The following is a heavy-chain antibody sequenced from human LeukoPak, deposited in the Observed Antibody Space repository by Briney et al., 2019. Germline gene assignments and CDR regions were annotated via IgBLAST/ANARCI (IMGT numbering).Heavy chain of an antibody. V-gene: IGHV3-30*02. CDR3: ARDTSYYDFWSGYYTFFDY. Sequence: GGSLRLSCAASGFTFSSYGIHWVRQAPGKGLEWVAFIRYDGNNKYYADSVKGRFTISRDNSKNTLYLQMNSLRAEDTAVYYCARDTSYYDFWSGYYTFFDYWGQGTLVTVSS. J-gene: IGHJ4*02. CDR2: IRYDGNNK. D-gene: IGHD3-3*01. CDR1: GFTFSSYG.